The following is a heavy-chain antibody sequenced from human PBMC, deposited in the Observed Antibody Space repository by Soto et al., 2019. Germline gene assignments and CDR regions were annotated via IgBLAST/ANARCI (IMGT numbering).Heavy chain of an antibody. V-gene: IGHV4-39*01. CDR2: TYYNGNA. CDR3: ARHGIRYFYDSSDYYALDV. CDR1: GGSIDRSNYY. J-gene: IGHJ6*02. Sequence: SETLSLTCTVSGGSIDRSNYYWDWIRQPPGKGLEWIGTTYYNGNAYYNPSLKSRVTMSVDTSKNQFSLKLISVTAADTAVYYCARHGIRYFYDSSDYYALDVWGQGTTVTVSS. D-gene: IGHD3-22*01.